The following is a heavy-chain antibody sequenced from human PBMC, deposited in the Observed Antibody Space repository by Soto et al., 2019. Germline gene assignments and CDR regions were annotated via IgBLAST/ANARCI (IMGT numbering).Heavy chain of an antibody. CDR3: ARSRYTSGWWTPPFDF. D-gene: IGHD6-19*01. CDR1: GGSISSCY. V-gene: IGHV4-59*01. J-gene: IGHJ4*02. Sequence: SETLSLTCAVSGGSISSCYWSWIRQPPGKGLEWIGYIYYSGSTNYNPSLKSRVTVSVDTSKNQFSLKLTSVTAADTAVYYCARSRYTSGWWTPPFDFWGQGPLVTVSS. CDR2: IYYSGST.